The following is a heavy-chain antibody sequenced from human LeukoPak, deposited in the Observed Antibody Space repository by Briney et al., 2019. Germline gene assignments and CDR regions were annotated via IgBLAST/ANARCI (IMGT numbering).Heavy chain of an antibody. CDR1: GFTFSDYY. D-gene: IGHD2-15*01. Sequence: GGSLRLSCAASGFTFSDYYMAWIRQAPGKGLEWLSYMSSGGSTINYADSVKGRFTISRDNAKSSLYLQMNSLTVDDTAVYYCAGGWDGYCSGGSCSYYFDYWGQGTLVTVSS. CDR3: AGGWDGYCSGGSCSYYFDY. V-gene: IGHV3-11*04. J-gene: IGHJ4*02. CDR2: MSSGGSTI.